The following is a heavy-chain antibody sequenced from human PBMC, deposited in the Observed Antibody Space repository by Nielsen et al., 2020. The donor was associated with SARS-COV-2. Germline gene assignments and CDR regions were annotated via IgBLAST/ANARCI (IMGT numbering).Heavy chain of an antibody. CDR1: GGSISSYY. CDR3: ARESPGDGWFDP. CDR2: IYYSGCT. J-gene: IGHJ5*02. Sequence: SETLSLTCTVSGGSISSYYWSWIRQPPGKGLEWIGYIYYSGCTNYNPSLKSRVTISVDTSKNQFSLKLSSVTAADTAVYYCARESPGDGWFDPWGQGTLVTVSS. V-gene: IGHV4-59*01. D-gene: IGHD3-16*01.